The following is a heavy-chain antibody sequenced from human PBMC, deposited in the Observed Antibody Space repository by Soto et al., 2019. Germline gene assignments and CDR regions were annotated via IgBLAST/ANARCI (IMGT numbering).Heavy chain of an antibody. CDR3: ATLASCRYFFQY. J-gene: IGHJ4*02. V-gene: IGHV1-69*01. CDR1: GDTLNNYA. Sequence: QVQLVQSGAEVKQPGSSVKVSCKASGDTLNNYAINWVRQAPGQGLEWMGGILPIFKTQTYAQKFQSRVTIAADESTSTAYMEVSSLRSDATAVYFSATLASCRYFFQYWGQGTLVTVSS. CDR2: ILPIFKTQ.